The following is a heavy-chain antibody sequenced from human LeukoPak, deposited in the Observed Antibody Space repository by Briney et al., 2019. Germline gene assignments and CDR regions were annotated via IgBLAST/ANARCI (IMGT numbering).Heavy chain of an antibody. CDR2: ISAYNGNT. Sequence: ASVKVSCKASGYTFTSYGISWVRQAPGQGLEWMGWISAYNGNTNYAQMLQGRVTMTTDTFTSTAYMELRSLRSDDTAVYYCAKTVYYYDSSKYTPRGAFDIWGQGTMVTVSS. J-gene: IGHJ3*02. V-gene: IGHV1-18*01. D-gene: IGHD3-22*01. CDR1: GYTFTSYG. CDR3: AKTVYYYDSSKYTPRGAFDI.